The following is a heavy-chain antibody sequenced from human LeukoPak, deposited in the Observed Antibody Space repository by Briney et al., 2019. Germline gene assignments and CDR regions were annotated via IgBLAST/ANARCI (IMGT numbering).Heavy chain of an antibody. CDR2: VSSVGSTV. D-gene: IGHD1-26*01. Sequence: GGSLRLSCAASGFTFSSYEMNWVRQAPGKGLEWVSYVSSVGSTVYYADSVKGRFTISRDNAKISLYLQMNSLRAEDTAVYYCASLRGSGSHYVAPNTLDYWGQGTLVTVSS. V-gene: IGHV3-48*03. CDR1: GFTFSSYE. CDR3: ASLRGSGSHYVAPNTLDY. J-gene: IGHJ4*02.